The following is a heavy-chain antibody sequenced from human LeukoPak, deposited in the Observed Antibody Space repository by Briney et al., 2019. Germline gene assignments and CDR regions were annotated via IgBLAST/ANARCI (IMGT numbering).Heavy chain of an antibody. Sequence: GGSLRLSCAASGFTVSSSYMSWVRQAPGKGLEWVSLIYSGGSTSYADSVKGRFTISRDNSKNTLYLQMNSLRAEDTAVYYCAKAHPGYSSSWYGYWGQGTLVTVLS. CDR1: GFTVSSSY. D-gene: IGHD6-13*01. CDR3: AKAHPGYSSSWYGY. J-gene: IGHJ4*02. CDR2: IYSGGST. V-gene: IGHV3-53*05.